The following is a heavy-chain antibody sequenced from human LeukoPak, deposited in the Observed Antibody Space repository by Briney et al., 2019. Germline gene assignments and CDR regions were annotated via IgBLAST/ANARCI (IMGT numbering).Heavy chain of an antibody. CDR3: AKSRVGYCSSTSCYALDAFDI. V-gene: IGHV3-30*18. D-gene: IGHD2-2*01. J-gene: IGHJ3*02. CDR2: ISYDGSNK. CDR1: GFTFSSYG. Sequence: GGSLRLSCAASGFTFSSYGMHWVRQAPGKGLEWVAVISYDGSNKYYADSVKGRFTISRDNSKNTLYLQMNSLRAEDTAVYYCAKSRVGYCSSTSCYALDAFDIWGQGTMVTVSS.